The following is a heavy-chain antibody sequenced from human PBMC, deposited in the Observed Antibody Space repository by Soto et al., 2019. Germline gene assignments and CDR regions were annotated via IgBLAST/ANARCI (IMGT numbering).Heavy chain of an antibody. Sequence: SETQSLTGTVSGGSISSSNYYWGWIRQPPGKGLEWIGSIYYSGSTYYNPSLKSRVTISVDTSTNQFSLKLSSVLAADTAVYYCARHIRGATLLAYYHYYMDVWAKGTKVTVSS. CDR1: GGSISSSNYY. CDR3: ARHIRGATLLAYYHYYMDV. D-gene: IGHD2-2*02. J-gene: IGHJ6*03. CDR2: IYYSGST. V-gene: IGHV4-39*01.